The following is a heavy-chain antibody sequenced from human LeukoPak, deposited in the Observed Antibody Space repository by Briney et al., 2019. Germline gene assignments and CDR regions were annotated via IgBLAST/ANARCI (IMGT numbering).Heavy chain of an antibody. Sequence: SETLSLTCTVSGGSISSYHWSWIRQPPGKGLESIGYIFYSGSAYYNPSLKSRVTMSVDTSRNQISLKVNSVTAADTAVYYCAGGLSDYYFDYWGQGTLVTVSS. D-gene: IGHD2/OR15-2a*01. CDR2: IFYSGSA. V-gene: IGHV4-59*01. CDR3: AGGLSDYYFDY. CDR1: GGSISSYH. J-gene: IGHJ4*02.